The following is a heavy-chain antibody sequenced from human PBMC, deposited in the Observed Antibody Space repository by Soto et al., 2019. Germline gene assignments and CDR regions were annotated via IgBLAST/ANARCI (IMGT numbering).Heavy chain of an antibody. Sequence: GASVKVSCKASGGTFSSYTISWVRQAPGQGLEWMGRIIPILGIANYAQKFQGRVTITADKSTSTAYMELSSLRSEDTAVYYCARASGYAQFPNYYYYYGMDVWGQGTTVTVSS. V-gene: IGHV1-69*02. CDR3: ARASGYAQFPNYYYYYGMDV. CDR2: IIPILGIA. J-gene: IGHJ6*02. D-gene: IGHD5-12*01. CDR1: GGTFSSYT.